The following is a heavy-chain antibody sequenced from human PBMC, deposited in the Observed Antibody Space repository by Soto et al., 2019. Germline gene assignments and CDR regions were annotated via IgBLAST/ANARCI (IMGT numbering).Heavy chain of an antibody. V-gene: IGHV1-2*02. CDR2: LSPKSGGT. D-gene: IGHD6-13*01. CDR1: ASSFTGYN. CDR3: ATEGSSWYRWFGP. J-gene: IGHJ5*02. Sequence: ASVKVSFKPAASSFTGYNIHWGRQDPGQGLEWMGWLSPKSGGTNYAQKFQGRVTMTRDTSISTAYMDLSSLISDDTAVYYCATEGSSWYRWFGPWGQGTLVTVSS.